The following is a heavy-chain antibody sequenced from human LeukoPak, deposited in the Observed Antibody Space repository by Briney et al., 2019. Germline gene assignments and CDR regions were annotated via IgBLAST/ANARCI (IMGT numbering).Heavy chain of an antibody. J-gene: IGHJ4*02. D-gene: IGHD4-23*01. CDR2: INPSGGST. CDR1: GYTFTSYY. Sequence: ASVKVSCKASGYTFTSYYMHWVRQAPGQGLEWMGIINPSGGSTSYAQKFQGRVAMTRDRSTSTVYMELSSLRSEDTAVCYCERWKAGMTTVVTLSFDYWGQGTLVTVSS. CDR3: ERWKAGMTTVVTLSFDY. V-gene: IGHV1-46*01.